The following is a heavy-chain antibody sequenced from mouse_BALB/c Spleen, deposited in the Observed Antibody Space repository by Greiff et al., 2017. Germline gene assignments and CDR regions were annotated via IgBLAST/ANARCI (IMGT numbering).Heavy chain of an antibody. CDR2: INPSNGRT. D-gene: IGHD1-1*01. V-gene: IGHV1S81*02. Sequence: QVQLQQPGAELVKPGASVKLSCKASGYTFTSYWMHWVKQRPGQGLEWIGEINPSNGRTNYNEKFKSKATLTVDKSSSTAYMQLSSLTSEDSAVYYCARRGYYGSSYGDYFDYWGQGTTLTVSS. CDR1: GYTFTSYW. CDR3: ARRGYYGSSYGDYFDY. J-gene: IGHJ2*01.